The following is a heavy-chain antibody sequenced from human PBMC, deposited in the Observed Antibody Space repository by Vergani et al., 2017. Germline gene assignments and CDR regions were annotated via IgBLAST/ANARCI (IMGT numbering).Heavy chain of an antibody. CDR2: IYHSGST. J-gene: IGHJ4*02. CDR3: ARDPADHSRVGATTGTDY. V-gene: IGHV4-38-2*02. Sequence: QVKLQESGPGLVKPSETLSLTCTVSGYSISSGYYWGWIRQPPGKGLEWIGSIYHSGSTYYNPSLKSRVTISVDTSKNQFSLKLSSVTAADTAVYYCARDPADHSRVGATTGTDYWGQGTLVTVSS. CDR1: GYSISSGYY. D-gene: IGHD1-26*01.